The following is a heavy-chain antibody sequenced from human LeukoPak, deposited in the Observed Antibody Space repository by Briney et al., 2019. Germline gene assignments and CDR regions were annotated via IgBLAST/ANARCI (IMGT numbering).Heavy chain of an antibody. CDR1: GFTFSTCS. CDR3: ARDRGWRTSGYYLYHFDY. Sequence: GGSLRLSCAASGFTFSTCSMKWVRQAPGKGLEWVASIKHNGGEKYYVDSVKGRFTISRDNAKNSLYLEMSSLRVEDTAVYYCARDRGWRTSGYYLYHFDYWGQGTLVTFAS. V-gene: IGHV3-7*01. J-gene: IGHJ4*02. D-gene: IGHD3-22*01. CDR2: IKHNGGEK.